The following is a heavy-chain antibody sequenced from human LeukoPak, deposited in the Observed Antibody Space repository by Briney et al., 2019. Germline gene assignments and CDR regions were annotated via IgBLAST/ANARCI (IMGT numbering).Heavy chain of an antibody. V-gene: IGHV4-59*01. CDR3: ARDDGDYGEYFSS. CDR1: GGSIRSYY. Sequence: SETLSLTCTVSGGSIRSYYWSWIRQPPGKRPEWVGCIYYNGSVNYTPSLKSRVTISVATSKNQFSLKLSSVTAADTGVYYCARDDGDYGEYFSSWGQGTLVTVSS. D-gene: IGHD4-17*01. J-gene: IGHJ4*02. CDR2: IYYNGSV.